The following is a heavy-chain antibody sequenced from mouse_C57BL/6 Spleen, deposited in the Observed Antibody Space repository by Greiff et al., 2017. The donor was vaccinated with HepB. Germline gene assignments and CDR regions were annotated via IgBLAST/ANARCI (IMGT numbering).Heavy chain of an antibody. Sequence: QVQLQQPGAELVKPGASVKLSCKASGYTFTSYWMQWVKQRPGQGLEWIGEIDPSDSYTNYNQKFKGKATLTVDTSSSTAYMQLSSLTSEDSAVYYCAALRRGYWGQGTTLTVSS. V-gene: IGHV1-50*01. D-gene: IGHD2-4*01. CDR1: GYTFTSYW. CDR2: IDPSDSYT. CDR3: AALRRGY. J-gene: IGHJ2*01.